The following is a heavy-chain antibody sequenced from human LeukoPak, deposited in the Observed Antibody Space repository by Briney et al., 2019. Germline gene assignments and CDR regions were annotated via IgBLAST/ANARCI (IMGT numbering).Heavy chain of an antibody. D-gene: IGHD4-17*01. V-gene: IGHV4-4*07. CDR3: ARESVTTSYYYYMDV. Sequence: PSETLSLTCTVSGGSISSYYWSWIRQPAGKGLEWIGRIYTSGSTNYNPSLKSRVTMSVDTSKNQFSLKLSSVTAADTAVYYCARESVTTSYYYYMDVWGKGTTVTISS. J-gene: IGHJ6*03. CDR2: IYTSGST. CDR1: GGSISSYY.